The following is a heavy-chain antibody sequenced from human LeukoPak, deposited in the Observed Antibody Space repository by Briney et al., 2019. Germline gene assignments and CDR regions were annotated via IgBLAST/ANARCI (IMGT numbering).Heavy chain of an antibody. CDR3: APYYDFWSGYLEY. J-gene: IGHJ4*02. D-gene: IGHD3-3*01. V-gene: IGHV3-23*01. CDR2: ISGSGGST. CDR1: GFTFSSYA. Sequence: PGGSLRLSCAASGFTFSSYAMSWVRQAPGKGREWVSAISGSGGSTYYADSVKGRFTISRDNSKNTLYLQMNSLRAEDTAVYYCAPYYDFWSGYLEYWGQGTLVTVSS.